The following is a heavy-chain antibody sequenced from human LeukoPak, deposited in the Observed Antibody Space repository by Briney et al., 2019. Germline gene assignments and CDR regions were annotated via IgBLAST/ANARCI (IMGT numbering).Heavy chain of an antibody. J-gene: IGHJ4*02. CDR3: ARDGGYDRPGIDY. Sequence: SGTLSLTCAVSGGSISSDHWWSWVRQPPGKSLEWIGEIFHIGVTNYKPSLKSRVSMSVDNSRHQFSLKLRSVTAADTAVYYCARDGGYDRPGIDYWGQGTLVTVSS. CDR1: GGSISSDHW. CDR2: IFHIGVT. D-gene: IGHD5-12*01. V-gene: IGHV4-4*02.